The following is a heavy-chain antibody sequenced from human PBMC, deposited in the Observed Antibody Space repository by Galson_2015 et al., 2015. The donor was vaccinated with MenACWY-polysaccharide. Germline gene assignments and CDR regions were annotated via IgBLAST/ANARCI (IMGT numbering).Heavy chain of an antibody. CDR1: GFTFSTYP. V-gene: IGHV3-48*02. Sequence: SLRLSCAASGFTFSTYPMNWVRQAPGKGLEWFSSISTGSMMYYADSVKGRFTISRDNGKNSLFLQMDSLRDEDTAVYYCARAAHLDFWGQGTLVTVSS. J-gene: IGHJ4*02. CDR2: ISTGSMM. CDR3: ARAAHLDF.